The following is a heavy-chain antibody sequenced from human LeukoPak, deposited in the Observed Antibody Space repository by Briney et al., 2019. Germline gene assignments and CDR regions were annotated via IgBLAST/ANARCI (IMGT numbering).Heavy chain of an antibody. CDR2: VSSSSIYI. D-gene: IGHD2-21*01. CDR1: GFTLSSHT. CDR3: ARDNGGGDFDY. J-gene: IGHJ4*02. V-gene: IGHV3-21*01. Sequence: GGSLRLSCAASGFTLSSHTMTWVRQAPGKGLEWVSSVSSSSIYIYYADSVKGRFTISRDNAKNSLYLQMNSLRAEDTAVYYCARDNGGGDFDYWGQGTLVTVS.